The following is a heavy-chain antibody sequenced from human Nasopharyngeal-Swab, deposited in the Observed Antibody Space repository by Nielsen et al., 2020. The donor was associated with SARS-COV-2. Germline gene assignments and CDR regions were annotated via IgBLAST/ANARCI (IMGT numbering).Heavy chain of an antibody. V-gene: IGHV3-9*01. CDR3: AKDWAVPYHWFDP. CDR2: ISWNSGSI. CDR1: GFTFDEDA. J-gene: IGHJ5*02. D-gene: IGHD2-2*01. Sequence: GGSLRLSCAASGFTFDEDAMHWVRQAPGKGLEWVSGISWNSGSIGYADSVKGRFTISRDNAKTSLYLQMNSLRAEDTALYYCAKDWAVPYHWFDPWGQGTLVTVSS.